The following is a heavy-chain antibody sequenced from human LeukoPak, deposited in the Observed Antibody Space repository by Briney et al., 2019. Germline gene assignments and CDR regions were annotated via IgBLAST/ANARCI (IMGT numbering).Heavy chain of an antibody. D-gene: IGHD2-15*01. CDR2: ISWNSGSI. CDR3: AKDNSVKAFDI. V-gene: IGHV3-9*01. J-gene: IGHJ3*02. Sequence: GRSLRLSCAASGFTFDDYAMHWVRQAPGKGLEWVSGISWNSGSIGYADSVKGRFTISRDNSKNSLYLQMNSLRAEDTALYYCAKDNSVKAFDIWGQGTTVTVSS. CDR1: GFTFDDYA.